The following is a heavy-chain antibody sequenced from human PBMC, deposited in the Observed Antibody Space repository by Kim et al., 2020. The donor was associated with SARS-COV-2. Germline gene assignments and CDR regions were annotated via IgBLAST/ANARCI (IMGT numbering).Heavy chain of an antibody. CDR3: ARGLHYGGNSVFDY. V-gene: IGHV3-13*01. D-gene: IGHD2-21*02. Sequence: SGAVKGRFSISRGAAKNSVFLQMNNLRAGDTAVYYCARGLHYGGNSVFDYWGRGTLVTVSS. J-gene: IGHJ4*02.